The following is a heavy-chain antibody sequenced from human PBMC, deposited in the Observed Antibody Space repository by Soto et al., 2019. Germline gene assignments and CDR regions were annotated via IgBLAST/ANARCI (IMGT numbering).Heavy chain of an antibody. CDR3: AKGPFIPVAGTPPGAFDM. CDR1: GFIFRTYG. D-gene: IGHD6-19*01. J-gene: IGHJ3*02. V-gene: IGHV3-30*18. CDR2: ISYSGNKK. Sequence: QVQLVESGGNVVQPGRSLRLSCAASGFIFRTYGMHWVRQAPGKGLEWVAVISYSGNKKAYADSVKGRFAISRDNSNKTLYLQIDSLTSADTAVYYCAKGPFIPVAGTPPGAFDMWGQGTMVTVSS.